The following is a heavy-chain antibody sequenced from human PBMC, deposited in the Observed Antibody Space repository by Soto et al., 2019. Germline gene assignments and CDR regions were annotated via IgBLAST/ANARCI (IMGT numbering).Heavy chain of an antibody. V-gene: IGHV4-31*03. CDR3: ARRDRSGYSYWLDT. J-gene: IGHJ5*02. Sequence: SETLSLTCTVSGGSISDGYYWSWIRQHPGKGLEWIGSISYSGSTSYNPSLKSRLTISVDRSKSQFSLNLSSVTAADTAVYYCARRDRSGYSYWLDTWGRGTLVTVSS. D-gene: IGHD3-22*01. CDR2: ISYSGST. CDR1: GGSISDGYY.